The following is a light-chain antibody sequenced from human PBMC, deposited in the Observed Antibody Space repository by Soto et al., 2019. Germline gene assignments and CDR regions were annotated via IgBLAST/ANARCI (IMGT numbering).Light chain of an antibody. V-gene: IGLV3-21*02. J-gene: IGLJ1*01. CDR3: QVSDSSSDHYL. Sequence: SSELTQPPAVSVAPGQTARIACAGDNVGSKIVHWYQQRVGQAPALVVYDDSHRPSGIPDRFSGSNSGHTATLTISRVEAGDEADYDCQVSDSSSDHYLFGSGTKVPVL. CDR2: DDS. CDR1: NVGSKI.